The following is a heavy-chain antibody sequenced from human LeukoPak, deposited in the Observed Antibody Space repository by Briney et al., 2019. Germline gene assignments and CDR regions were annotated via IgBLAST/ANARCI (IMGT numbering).Heavy chain of an antibody. V-gene: IGHV1-2*02. CDR2: INPNSGGT. Sequence: ASVKVSCKASGGTFSSYAISWVRQAPGQGLEWMGWINPNSGGTNYAQKFQGRVTMTRDTSISTAYMELSRLRSDDTAVYYCARDQDVDTAMDDAFDIWGQGTMVTVSS. CDR3: ARDQDVDTAMDDAFDI. D-gene: IGHD5-18*01. CDR1: GGTFSSYA. J-gene: IGHJ3*02.